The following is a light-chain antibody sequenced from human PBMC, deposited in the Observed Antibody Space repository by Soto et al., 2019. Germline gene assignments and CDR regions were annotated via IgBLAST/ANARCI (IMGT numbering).Light chain of an antibody. CDR1: SSDIGYDNF. J-gene: IGLJ2*01. CDR3: CWCTRDTTVV. V-gene: IGLV2-14*01. Sequence: QSVLAQPAAVSGSPGQSITIYCTGTSSDIGYDNFVSWYQHHPGKAHKLVIYDVSNRPSAGSNRFSGSKSGNTASLSFSGLQAEDEADYYCCWCTRDTTVVFGGGTKLSVL. CDR2: DVS.